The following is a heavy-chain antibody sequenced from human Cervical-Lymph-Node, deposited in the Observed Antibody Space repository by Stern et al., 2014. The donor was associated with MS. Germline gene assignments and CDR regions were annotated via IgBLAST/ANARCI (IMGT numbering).Heavy chain of an antibody. CDR3: ARDKEAHYFDS. J-gene: IGHJ4*02. V-gene: IGHV1-69*01. CDR2: IIPMFGAA. CDR1: GGTFSNLA. Sequence: VQLVESGAEERKPGSSVKVSCKASGGTFSNLAISWLRQAPGQGFEWMGGIIPMFGAANYAQKFQGTVTITADESTNTVYMELSSLRSEDAALYYCARDKEAHYFDSWGQGTLVTVSS.